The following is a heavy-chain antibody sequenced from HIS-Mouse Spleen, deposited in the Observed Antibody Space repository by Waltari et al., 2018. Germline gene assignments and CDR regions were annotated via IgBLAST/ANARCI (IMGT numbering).Heavy chain of an antibody. CDR2: IFSNDEK. CDR1: GFSLSNARMG. J-gene: IGHJ4*02. V-gene: IGHV2-26*01. D-gene: IGHD6-13*01. Sequence: QVTLKESGPVLVKPTETLTLTCTVSGFSLSNARMGVSWIRQPPGKALEWLAHIFSNDEKSYSTSLKSRLTISKETSKSQVVLTMTNMDPVDTATYYCARIRSYSSSWYYFDYWGQGTLVTVSS. CDR3: ARIRSYSSSWYYFDY.